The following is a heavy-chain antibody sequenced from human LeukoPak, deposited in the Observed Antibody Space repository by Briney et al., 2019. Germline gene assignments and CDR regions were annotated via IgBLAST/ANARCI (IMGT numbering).Heavy chain of an antibody. CDR3: AKGVYSGTHSDC. CDR1: GFTFSSYA. Sequence: PGGSLRLSCAASGFTFSSYAMSWVRQASGKGLEWVSAISGSGGSTYYADSVKGRFTISRDNSKNTLYLQMNSLRAEDTAVYYCAKGVYSGTHSDCWGQGTLVTVSS. D-gene: IGHD1-26*01. V-gene: IGHV3-23*01. J-gene: IGHJ4*02. CDR2: ISGSGGST.